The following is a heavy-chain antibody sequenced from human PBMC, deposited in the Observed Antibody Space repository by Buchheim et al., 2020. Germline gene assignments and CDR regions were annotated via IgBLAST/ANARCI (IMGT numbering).Heavy chain of an antibody. Sequence: QVQLVQSGAEVKKPGSSVKVSCKASGGTFSSYAISWVRQAPGQGLEWMGGIIPIFGTANYAQKFQGRVTITADKSTSTAYMELSSLRSEDTAVYYCARRTPGTYDFWSGYYQQENYYYGMDVWGQGTT. V-gene: IGHV1-69*06. CDR1: GGTFSSYA. CDR2: IIPIFGTA. J-gene: IGHJ6*02. CDR3: ARRTPGTYDFWSGYYQQENYYYGMDV. D-gene: IGHD3-3*01.